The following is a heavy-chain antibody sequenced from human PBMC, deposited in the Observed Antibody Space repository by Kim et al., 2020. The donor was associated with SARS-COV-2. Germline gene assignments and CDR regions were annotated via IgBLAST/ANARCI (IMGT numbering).Heavy chain of an antibody. D-gene: IGHD3-9*01. V-gene: IGHV4-39*07. CDR2: IYHKGNT. CDR1: GGSITNSDSY. Sequence: SETLSLTCTVSGGSITNSDSYWGWVRQSPGKGLESNRTIYHKGNTYYTPSLRSRVTMSLDTSKNQFSLQLTSVTAADTAVYYCASQLLTGSYYPFFDYWG. CDR3: ASQLLTGSYYPFFDY. J-gene: IGHJ4*01.